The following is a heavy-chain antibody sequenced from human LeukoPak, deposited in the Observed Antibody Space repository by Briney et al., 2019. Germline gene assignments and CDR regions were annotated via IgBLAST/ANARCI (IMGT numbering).Heavy chain of an antibody. V-gene: IGHV1-46*01. CDR1: GYTFTSYY. CDR3: ARGMVLVPAATLVYHYYMDV. CDR2: INPSGGST. J-gene: IGHJ6*03. Sequence: GASVKVSCKASGYTFTSYYVHWVRQAPGQGLEWMGIINPSGGSTSYAQKFQGRVTMTRDMSTSTVYMELSSLRSEDTAVYYCARGMVLVPAATLVYHYYMDVWGKGTTVTISS. D-gene: IGHD2-2*01.